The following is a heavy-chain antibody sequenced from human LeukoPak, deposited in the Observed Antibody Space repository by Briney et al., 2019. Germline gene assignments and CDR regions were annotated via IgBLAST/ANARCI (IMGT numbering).Heavy chain of an antibody. CDR1: GVSFNDYY. Sequence: PSETLSFTCAVSGVSFNDYYWSWVRQTPGKGLEWIGEINHSGYTNDSPSLKSRVTLSIDTSRKQSSLNLRSVTVADTGIYYCTRMTTGHDYWGQGTLVTVSS. V-gene: IGHV4-34*01. J-gene: IGHJ4*02. D-gene: IGHD4-17*01. CDR3: TRMTTGHDY. CDR2: INHSGYT.